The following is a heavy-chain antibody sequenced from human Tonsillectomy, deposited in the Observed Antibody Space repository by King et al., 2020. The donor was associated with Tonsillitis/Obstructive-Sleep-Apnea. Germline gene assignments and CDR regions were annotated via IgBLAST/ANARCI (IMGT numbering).Heavy chain of an antibody. Sequence: LQLQESGPGLVKPSETLSLTCIVSGGPISSSSYYWGWIRQPPGKGLEWIGSIYYSGSTYYNPSLKSRVTISVDTSKNQFSLKLSSVTATDTAVYYCARHQVYSSSWYVDYWGQGTLVTVSS. J-gene: IGHJ4*02. CDR2: IYYSGST. V-gene: IGHV4-39*01. CDR1: GGPISSSSYY. CDR3: ARHQVYSSSWYVDY. D-gene: IGHD6-13*01.